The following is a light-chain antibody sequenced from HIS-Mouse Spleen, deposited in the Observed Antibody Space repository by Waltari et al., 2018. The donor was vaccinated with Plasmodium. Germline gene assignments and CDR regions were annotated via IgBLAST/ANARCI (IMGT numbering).Light chain of an antibody. Sequence: QSVLTQPPSASGTPGQRVTISCSGSSSNIGSNTVNWYQQRPGTAPKLLIYSNNQRPSGVPDRFSGSESGTSASLAISGLQSEDEADYYCAAWDDSLNGYVFGTGTKVTVL. CDR2: SNN. CDR1: SSNIGSNT. J-gene: IGLJ1*01. V-gene: IGLV1-44*01. CDR3: AAWDDSLNGYV.